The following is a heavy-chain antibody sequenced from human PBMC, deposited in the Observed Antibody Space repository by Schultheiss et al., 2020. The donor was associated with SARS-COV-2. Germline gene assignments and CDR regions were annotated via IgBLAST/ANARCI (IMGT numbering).Heavy chain of an antibody. D-gene: IGHD3-10*01. J-gene: IGHJ6*02. V-gene: IGHV3-30*03. CDR3: ARDRLWFGESLGYYYGMDV. CDR1: GFTFSSYG. CDR2: ISYDGSNK. Sequence: GGSLRLSCAASGFTFSSYGMHWVRQAPGKGLEWVAVISYDGSNKYYADSVKGRFTISRDNSKNTLYLQMNSLRAEDTAVYYCARDRLWFGESLGYYYGMDVWGQGTTVTVSS.